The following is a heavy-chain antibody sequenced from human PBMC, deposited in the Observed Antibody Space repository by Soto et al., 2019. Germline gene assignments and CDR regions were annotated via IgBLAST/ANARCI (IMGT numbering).Heavy chain of an antibody. CDR2: ISGSGGST. CDR1: GFTFSSYA. J-gene: IGHJ6*02. D-gene: IGHD3-10*01. V-gene: IGHV3-23*01. Sequence: GGSLRLSCAASGFTFSSYAMSWVRQAPGKGLEWVSAISGSGGSTYYADSVKGRFTISRDNSKNTLYLQMNSLRAEDTAVYYCAKGSGVGELLPSYYYYYGMDVWGQGTTVTVSS. CDR3: AKGSGVGELLPSYYYYYGMDV.